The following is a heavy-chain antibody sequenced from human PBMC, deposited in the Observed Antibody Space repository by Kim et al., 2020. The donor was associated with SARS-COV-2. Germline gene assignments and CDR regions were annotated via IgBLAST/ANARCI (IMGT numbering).Heavy chain of an antibody. D-gene: IGHD3-3*01. CDR3: ARVGGGYYYGMDV. J-gene: IGHJ6*02. Sequence: PSLQSRVTISVDTSKNQFSLKLSSVTAADTAVYYCARVGGGYYYGMDVWGQGTTVTVSS. V-gene: IGHV4-30-2*05.